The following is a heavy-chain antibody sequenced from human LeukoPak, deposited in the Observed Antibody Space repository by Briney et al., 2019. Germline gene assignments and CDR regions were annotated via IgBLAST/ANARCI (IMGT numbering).Heavy chain of an antibody. J-gene: IGHJ4*02. D-gene: IGHD2-15*01. CDR3: ATLGQRYCSGGSCYTSGSSDY. CDR1: GFTFSSYA. Sequence: GESLKISCAASGFTFSSYAMSWVRQAPGKGLEWVSAISGSGGSTYYADSVKGRFTISRDNSKNTLYLQMNSLRAEDTAVYYCATLGQRYCSGGSCYTSGSSDYWGQGTLVTVSS. V-gene: IGHV3-23*01. CDR2: ISGSGGST.